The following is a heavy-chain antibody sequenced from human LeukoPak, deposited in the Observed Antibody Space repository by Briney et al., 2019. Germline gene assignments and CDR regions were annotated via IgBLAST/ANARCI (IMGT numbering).Heavy chain of an antibody. J-gene: IGHJ4*02. CDR2: ISGYNGNT. D-gene: IGHD6-6*01. CDR1: GYTFSTYG. Sequence: ASVKVSCKASGYTFSTYGFSWVRQAPGQGLEWMGWISGYNGNTNYARKFQGRVTLTTDTSTSTAYMELRSLRFDDTAVYYCAREGQLGYWGQGTLVTVFS. V-gene: IGHV1-18*01. CDR3: AREGQLGY.